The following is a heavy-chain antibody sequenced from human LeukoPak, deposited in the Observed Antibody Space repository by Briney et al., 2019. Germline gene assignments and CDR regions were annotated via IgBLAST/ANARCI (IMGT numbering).Heavy chain of an antibody. J-gene: IGHJ4*02. D-gene: IGHD3-10*01. Sequence: ETGGSLRLSCAASGFTFSNYEMNWVRQAPGKGLEWVSYMSSSGKNLYYADSVKGRFTISRDKAQNSLYLQMNSLRAEDTAVYFCARSGTGVFDYWGQGTLVTVSP. CDR2: MSSSGKNL. CDR1: GFTFSNYE. V-gene: IGHV3-48*03. CDR3: ARSGTGVFDY.